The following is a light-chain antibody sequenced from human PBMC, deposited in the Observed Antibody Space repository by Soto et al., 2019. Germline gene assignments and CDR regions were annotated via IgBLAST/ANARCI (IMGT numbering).Light chain of an antibody. V-gene: IGKV1-39*01. J-gene: IGKJ1*01. CDR1: QSISSY. Sequence: DIQMTQSPSSLSTSVGDRVTITCRASQSISSYLNWYQQKPGKAPKLLIYAASSLQSGVPSRFSGSGSGTDFNLTISSLQPEDFATYYCQQSYSTPGTFGQGTKVEIK. CDR2: AAS. CDR3: QQSYSTPGT.